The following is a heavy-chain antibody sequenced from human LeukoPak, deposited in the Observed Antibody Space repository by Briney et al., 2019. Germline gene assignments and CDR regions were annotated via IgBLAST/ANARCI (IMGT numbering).Heavy chain of an antibody. Sequence: ASVKVSCKASGYTFTSYYMHWVRQAPGQGLEWMGIINPSGGSTSYAQKFQGRVTMTRDTSTGTVYMELSSLRSEDTAVYYCARDAGRFLRFHYFDYWGQGTLVTVSS. CDR2: INPSGGST. J-gene: IGHJ4*02. CDR3: ARDAGRFLRFHYFDY. D-gene: IGHD3-10*01. CDR1: GYTFTSYY. V-gene: IGHV1-46*01.